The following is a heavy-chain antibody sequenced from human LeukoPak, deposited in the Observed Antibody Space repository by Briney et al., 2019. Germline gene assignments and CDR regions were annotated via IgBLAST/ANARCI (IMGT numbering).Heavy chain of an antibody. CDR1: GFTFSSYG. J-gene: IGHJ4*02. CDR2: IRYDGSNK. CDR3: AKEGQWPYYFDY. Sequence: GGSLRLSCAASGFTFSSYGMHWVRQAPGKGLEWVAFIRYDGSNKYYADSVKGRFTISRDNSKNTLYLQMNSLRAEDTAVYYCAKEGQWPYYFDYWGQGTLVTVSS. V-gene: IGHV3-30*02. D-gene: IGHD6-19*01.